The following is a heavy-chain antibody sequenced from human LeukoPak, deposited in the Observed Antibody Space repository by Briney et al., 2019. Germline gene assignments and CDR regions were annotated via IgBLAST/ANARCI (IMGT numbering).Heavy chain of an antibody. V-gene: IGHV1-2*02. Sequence: ASVKVSCKASGYTFTSYDINWVRQATGQGLEWMGWINPNSGGTNYAQKFQGRVTMTRDTSISTAYMELSRLRSDDTAVYYCARGVGAGPFDYWGQGTLVTVSS. CDR3: ARGVGAGPFDY. J-gene: IGHJ4*02. CDR2: INPNSGGT. D-gene: IGHD1-26*01. CDR1: GYTFTSYD.